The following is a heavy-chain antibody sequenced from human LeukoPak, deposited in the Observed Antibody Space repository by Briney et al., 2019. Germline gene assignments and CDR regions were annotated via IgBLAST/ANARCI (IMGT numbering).Heavy chain of an antibody. CDR3: ARSPYDFWSGYYGGARDYFDY. J-gene: IGHJ4*02. Sequence: PGGPLRLSCAASGFTFSDYGMAWVRQAPGKGLDWVSSIGSTGATTYYADSVKGRFTISRDNAKSSLYLQMNSLRAEDTAVYYCARSPYDFWSGYYGGARDYFDYWGQGTLVTVSS. V-gene: IGHV3-21*01. CDR1: GFTFSDYG. D-gene: IGHD3-3*01. CDR2: IGSTGATT.